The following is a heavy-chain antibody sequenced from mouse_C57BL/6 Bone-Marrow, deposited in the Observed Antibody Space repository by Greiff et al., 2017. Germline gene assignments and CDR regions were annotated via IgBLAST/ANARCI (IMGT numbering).Heavy chain of an antibody. CDR1: GYAFSSSW. J-gene: IGHJ4*01. Sequence: QVQLKESGPELVKPGASVKISCKASGYAFSSSWMNWVKQRPGKGLEWIGRIYPGDGDTNYNRKFKGKATLTADKSSSPAYMQRSSLTSADSAFYFCAIMYYASSYYAMDYWGQGTAVTVSS. CDR2: IYPGDGDT. CDR3: AIMYYASSYYAMDY. V-gene: IGHV1-82*01. D-gene: IGHD1-1*01.